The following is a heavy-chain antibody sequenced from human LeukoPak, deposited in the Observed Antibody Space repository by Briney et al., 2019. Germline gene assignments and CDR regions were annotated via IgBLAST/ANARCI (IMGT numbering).Heavy chain of an antibody. J-gene: IGHJ4*02. D-gene: IGHD3-10*01. CDR2: IYTSGST. CDR3: ARDRGVGFGELGLFDY. Sequence: PSETLSLTCTVSGGSISSGSYYWSWIRQPAGKGLEWIGRIYTSGSTNYNPSLKSRVTISVDTSKNQFSLKLSSVTAADTAVYYCARDRGVGFGELGLFDYWGQGTLVTVSS. CDR1: GGSISSGSYY. V-gene: IGHV4-61*02.